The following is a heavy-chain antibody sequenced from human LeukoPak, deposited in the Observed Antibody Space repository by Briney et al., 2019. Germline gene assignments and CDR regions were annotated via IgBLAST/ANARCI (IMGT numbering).Heavy chain of an antibody. D-gene: IGHD3-10*01. CDR2: IYYSGST. CDR3: ARVRSGYYYYMDV. CDR1: GGSISNYY. Sequence: SETLSLTCTVSGGSISNYYWSWIRQPPGKGLEWIGYIYYSGSTNYNPSLKSRVTISLDTSKNQFSLRLNSVTAADTAIYYCARVRSGYYYYMDVWGKGTSVTISS. J-gene: IGHJ6*03. V-gene: IGHV4-59*01.